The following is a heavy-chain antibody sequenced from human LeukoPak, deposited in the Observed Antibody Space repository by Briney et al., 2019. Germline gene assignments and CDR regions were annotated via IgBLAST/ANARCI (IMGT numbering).Heavy chain of an antibody. J-gene: IGHJ5*02. V-gene: IGHV1-69*01. Sequence: ASVKVSCKASGGTFSSYAISWVRQAPGQGREWMGGIIPIFGTANYAQKFQGRVTITADESTSTAYMELSSLRSEDTAVYYCASYAGIVVVPAATSGLDPWGQGTLVTVSS. CDR2: IIPIFGTA. D-gene: IGHD2-2*01. CDR3: ASYAGIVVVPAATSGLDP. CDR1: GGTFSSYA.